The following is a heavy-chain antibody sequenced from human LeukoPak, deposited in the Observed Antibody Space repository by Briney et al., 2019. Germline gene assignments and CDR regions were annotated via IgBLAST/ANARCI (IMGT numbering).Heavy chain of an antibody. Sequence: PGGSLRLSCAASGFTVSSNYMSWVRQAPGKGLEWVSVIYSGGSTYYADAVKGRFTISRDNSKNTLYLQMNSLRAEDTAVYYCAREGGSYGIGDAFDIWGQGTMVTVSS. CDR1: GFTVSSNY. CDR2: IYSGGST. J-gene: IGHJ3*02. CDR3: AREGGSYGIGDAFDI. V-gene: IGHV3-66*01. D-gene: IGHD5-18*01.